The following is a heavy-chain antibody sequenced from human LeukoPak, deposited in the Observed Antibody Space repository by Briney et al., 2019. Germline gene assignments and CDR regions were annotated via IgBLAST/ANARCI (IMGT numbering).Heavy chain of an antibody. CDR3: ATPGPTRGY. V-gene: IGHV4-59*06. CDR1: GGSISSYY. D-gene: IGHD1-26*01. CDR2: IYYSGST. J-gene: IGHJ4*02. Sequence: SETLSLTCTVSGGSISSYYWSRIRQPPGKGLEWIGYIYYSGSTYYNPSLKSRVTISVDTSKNQFSLKLSSVTAADTAVYYCATPGPTRGYWGQGTLVTVSS.